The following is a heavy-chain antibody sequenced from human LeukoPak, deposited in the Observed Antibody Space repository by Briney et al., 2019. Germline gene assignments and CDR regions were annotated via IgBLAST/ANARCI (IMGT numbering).Heavy chain of an antibody. CDR2: IYYSGST. Sequence: SETLSLTCTVSGGSISSYYWSWIRQPPGKGLEWIGYIYYSGSTYYNPSLKSRVTISVDTSKNQFSLKLSSVTAADTAVYYCAREMATINFDYWGQGTLVTVSS. CDR3: AREMATINFDY. CDR1: GGSISSYY. V-gene: IGHV4-4*08. D-gene: IGHD5-24*01. J-gene: IGHJ4*02.